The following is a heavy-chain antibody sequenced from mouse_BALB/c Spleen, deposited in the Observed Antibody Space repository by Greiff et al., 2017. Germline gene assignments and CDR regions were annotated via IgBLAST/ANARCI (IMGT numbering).Heavy chain of an antibody. D-gene: IGHD1-1*01. Sequence: EVQVVESGGGLVKPGGSLKLSCAASGFTFSDYYMYWVRQTPEKRLEWVATISDGGSYTYYPDSVKGRFSISRDNAKNNLYLQMSSLKSEDTAMYYCATVVPSYYAMDYWGQGTSVTVSS. CDR1: GFTFSDYY. CDR2: ISDGGSYT. V-gene: IGHV5-4*02. CDR3: ATVVPSYYAMDY. J-gene: IGHJ4*01.